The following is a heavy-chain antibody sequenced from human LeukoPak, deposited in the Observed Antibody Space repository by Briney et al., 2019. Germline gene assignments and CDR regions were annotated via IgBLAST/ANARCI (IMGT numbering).Heavy chain of an antibody. D-gene: IGHD6-13*01. V-gene: IGHV1-69*05. CDR3: ATIATSDDWFDP. CDR1: GGTFSSYT. CDR2: IIPLFDTA. Sequence: SVKVSCKASGGTFSSYTIHWVRQAPGQGLEWMGGIIPLFDTANYAQKFQGRVTITTDESTSTAYMELSSLISDNTAVYYCATIATSDDWFDPWGQGTLVTVSS. J-gene: IGHJ5*02.